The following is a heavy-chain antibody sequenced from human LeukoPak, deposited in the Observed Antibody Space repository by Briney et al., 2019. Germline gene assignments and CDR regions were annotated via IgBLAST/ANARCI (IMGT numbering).Heavy chain of an antibody. V-gene: IGHV4-59*01. Sequence: PSETLSLTCTVSGGSISSYYWSWIRQPPGKGLEWIGYIYYSGSTNYNPSLKSRVTISVDTSKNQFSLKLSSVTAADTAVYYCARSPDPYSSGWYPAIYYYYYGMDVWGQGTTVTVSS. J-gene: IGHJ6*02. CDR3: ARSPDPYSSGWYPAIYYYYYGMDV. CDR1: GGSISSYY. D-gene: IGHD6-19*01. CDR2: IYYSGST.